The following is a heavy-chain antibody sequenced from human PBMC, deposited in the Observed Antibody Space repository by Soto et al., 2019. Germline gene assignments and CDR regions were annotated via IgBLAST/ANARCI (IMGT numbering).Heavy chain of an antibody. Sequence: SETLSLTCAVYGGSFSDNYWSWIRQPPGKGLEWIGEINHSGSTNYNPSLKSRVTLSVDTSKSQFSLKLSSVTAADTAVYYCAIEGVGDFWSGYYRYYYMGVWGKGTTVTVSS. CDR3: AIEGVGDFWSGYYRYYYMGV. V-gene: IGHV4-34*01. CDR1: GGSFSDNY. CDR2: INHSGST. D-gene: IGHD3-3*01. J-gene: IGHJ6*03.